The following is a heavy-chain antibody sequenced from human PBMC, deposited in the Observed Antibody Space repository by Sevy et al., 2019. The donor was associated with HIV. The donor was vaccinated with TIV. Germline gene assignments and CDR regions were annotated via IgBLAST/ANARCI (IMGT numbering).Heavy chain of an antibody. CDR3: ARDMRVAARLFDY. Sequence: GGSLRLSCAASGFTFDTYNINWVRQAPGKGLEWVSFISGYSNYIYYADSLKGRFTISRDNAKNSVYLQMNSLRAEDTAVYYCARDMRVAARLFDYWGQGTLVTVSS. J-gene: IGHJ4*02. D-gene: IGHD6-6*01. CDR2: ISGYSNYI. V-gene: IGHV3-21*04. CDR1: GFTFDTYN.